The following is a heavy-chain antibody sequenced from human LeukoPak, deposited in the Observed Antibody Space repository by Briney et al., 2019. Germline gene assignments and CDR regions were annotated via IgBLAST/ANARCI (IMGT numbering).Heavy chain of an antibody. D-gene: IGHD6-19*01. CDR1: GYSFTSYW. CDR3: ARLLGEYSSGWAAPKRSYNWFDP. CDR2: IYPGDSDT. Sequence: GESLKISCKGSGYSFTSYWIGWVRQMPGKGLEWMGIIYPGDSDTRYSPSFQGQVTISADKSISTAYLQWGSLKASDTAMYYCARLLGEYSSGWAAPKRSYNWFDPWGQGTLVTVSS. J-gene: IGHJ5*02. V-gene: IGHV5-51*01.